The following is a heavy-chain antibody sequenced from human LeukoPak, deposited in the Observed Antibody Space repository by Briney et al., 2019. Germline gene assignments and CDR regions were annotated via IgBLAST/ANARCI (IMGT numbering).Heavy chain of an antibody. D-gene: IGHD3-22*01. Sequence: ASVKVSCEASGYTFTGYYMHWVRQAPGQGLEWMGRINPNSGGTNYAQKFQGRVTMTRDTSISTAYMELSRLRSDDTAVYYCARDLAVFGDSSGYRVDYWGQGTLVTVSS. V-gene: IGHV1-2*06. CDR2: INPNSGGT. J-gene: IGHJ4*02. CDR3: ARDLAVFGDSSGYRVDY. CDR1: GYTFTGYY.